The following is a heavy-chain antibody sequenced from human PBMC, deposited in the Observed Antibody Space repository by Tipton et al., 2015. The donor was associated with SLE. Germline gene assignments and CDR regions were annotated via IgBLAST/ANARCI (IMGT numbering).Heavy chain of an antibody. CDR1: DDSFSNFYYN. D-gene: IGHD1-1*01. CDR3: ARDERLLGGGAFDI. J-gene: IGHJ3*02. CDR2: MYHSGNT. V-gene: IGHV4-39*07. Sequence: TLSLTCTVSDDSFSNFYYNWAWIRQPPGKGLEWIGTMYHSGNTYSNPSLKSRVTISVDTSKNQFSLKLSSVTAADTAVYYCARDERLLGGGAFDIWGQGTMVTVSS.